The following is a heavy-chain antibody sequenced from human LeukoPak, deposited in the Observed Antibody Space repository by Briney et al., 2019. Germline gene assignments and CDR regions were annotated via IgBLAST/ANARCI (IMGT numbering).Heavy chain of an antibody. V-gene: IGHV3-30-3*01. CDR2: ISYDGSNK. D-gene: IGHD6-13*01. Sequence: GGSLRLSCAASGFTFSSYAMHWVRQAPGKGLEWVAVISYDGSNKYYADSVKGRFTISRDNSKNTLYLQMNSLRAEDTAVYYCARDLLKTIAALFDYWGQGTLVTASS. CDR3: ARDLLKTIAALFDY. CDR1: GFTFSSYA. J-gene: IGHJ4*02.